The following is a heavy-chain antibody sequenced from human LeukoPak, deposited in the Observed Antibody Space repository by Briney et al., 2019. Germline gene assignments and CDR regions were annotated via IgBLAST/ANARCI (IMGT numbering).Heavy chain of an antibody. CDR1: AYTFSTYW. J-gene: IGHJ3*02. Sequence: PGGSLRLSCAASAYTFSTYWMHWVRQAPGKGLVWVSRINSDGSSTRYADSAKGRFTISRDNTKNTLYLQMNSLRAEDTAVYYCVREDSVNFPDAFDIWGQGTMVTVSS. CDR3: VREDSVNFPDAFDI. V-gene: IGHV3-74*01. CDR2: INSDGSST. D-gene: IGHD5/OR15-5a*01.